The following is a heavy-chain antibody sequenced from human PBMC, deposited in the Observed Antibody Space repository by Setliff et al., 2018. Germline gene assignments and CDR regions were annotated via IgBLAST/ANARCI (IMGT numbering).Heavy chain of an antibody. V-gene: IGHV4-39*01. CDR2: TYYSGST. D-gene: IGHD2-15*01. CDR3: ASFPVGLVRGYCSSGSCYGLGAFDI. CDR1: GGSISSSSYY. J-gene: IGHJ3*02. Sequence: PSETLSLTCTVSGGSISSSSYYWGWIRQPPGKGLEWIGSTYYSGSTYYNPSLKSRVTISVDTSKNQFSLKLSSVTAADTAVYYCASFPVGLVRGYCSSGSCYGLGAFDIWGQGTMVTVSS.